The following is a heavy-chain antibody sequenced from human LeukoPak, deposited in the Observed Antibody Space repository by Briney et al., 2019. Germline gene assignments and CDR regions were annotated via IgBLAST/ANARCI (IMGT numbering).Heavy chain of an antibody. V-gene: IGHV1-69*05. CDR2: IIPIFGTA. J-gene: IGHJ5*02. CDR1: GGTFSSYA. CDR3: AATLYYYDSSGYQTPVPSFDP. D-gene: IGHD3-22*01. Sequence: SVKVSCTASGGTFSSYAISWVRQAPGQGLEWMGGIIPIFGTANYAQKFQGRVTITTDESTSTAYMELSSLRSEDTAVYYCAATLYYYDSSGYQTPVPSFDPWGQGTLVTVSS.